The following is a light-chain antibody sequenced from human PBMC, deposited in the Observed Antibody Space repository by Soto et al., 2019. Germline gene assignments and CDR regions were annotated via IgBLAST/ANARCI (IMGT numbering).Light chain of an antibody. CDR2: DVS. CDR1: SSNVGGYNY. CDR3: SSYTSSSIVV. V-gene: IGLV2-14*01. J-gene: IGLJ2*01. Sequence: QSALTQPASVSGSPGQSITISCIETSSNVGGYNYVSWYQQHPGKAPKLMIYDVSNRPSGVSNRFSGSKSGNTASLIISGLQAEDEADYYCSSYTSSSIVVFGGGTQLTVL.